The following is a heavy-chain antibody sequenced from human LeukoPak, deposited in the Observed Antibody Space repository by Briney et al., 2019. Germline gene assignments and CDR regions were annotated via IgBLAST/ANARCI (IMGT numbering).Heavy chain of an antibody. V-gene: IGHV3-21*01. Sequence: GGSLRLSCAASGFTFSRYSMNWVRQAPGKGLEWVSSISSSSSYIYYADSVKGRFTISRDNAKNSLYLQMNSLRAEDTAVYYCAARAPYGGNSGPFDYWGQGTLVTVSS. CDR2: ISSSSSYI. CDR3: AARAPYGGNSGPFDY. CDR1: GFTFSRYS. D-gene: IGHD4-23*01. J-gene: IGHJ4*02.